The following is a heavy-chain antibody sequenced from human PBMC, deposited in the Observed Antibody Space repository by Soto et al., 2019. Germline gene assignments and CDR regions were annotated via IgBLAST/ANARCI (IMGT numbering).Heavy chain of an antibody. Sequence: EVQLLESGGGLVQPGGSLRLSCAASGFTFSSYAMSWVRQAPGKGLEWVSAISGSGGSTYYADSVKGRFTISRDNSKNTLYLHMHSLRAEDTAIYYCAKRPGPGYSSSWPFDYWGQGTLVTVSS. CDR1: GFTFSSYA. CDR3: AKRPGPGYSSSWPFDY. D-gene: IGHD6-13*01. CDR2: ISGSGGST. J-gene: IGHJ4*02. V-gene: IGHV3-23*01.